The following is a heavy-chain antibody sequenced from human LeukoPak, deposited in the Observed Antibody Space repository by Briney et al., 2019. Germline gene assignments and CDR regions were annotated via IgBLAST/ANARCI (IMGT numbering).Heavy chain of an antibody. CDR1: GFTFSSYW. V-gene: IGHV3-7*01. CDR2: INQGGSEK. Sequence: GGSLRLSCAAPGFTFSSYWMSWVRQAPGKGLEWVANINQGGSEKYYVDSVKGRFTISRDNAKRSLYLQMNSLRAEDTAVYYCARDGTPFDTWGQGTMVTVSS. CDR3: ARDGTPFDT. D-gene: IGHD1-26*01. J-gene: IGHJ3*02.